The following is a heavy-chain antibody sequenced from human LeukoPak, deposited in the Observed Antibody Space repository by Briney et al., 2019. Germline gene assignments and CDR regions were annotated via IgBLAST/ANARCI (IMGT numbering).Heavy chain of an antibody. D-gene: IGHD3-3*01. CDR2: ISYSGST. J-gene: IGHJ5*02. CDR3: ARVGDYDFWSGYGAKNWFDP. CDR1: GGSISSSNYY. V-gene: IGHV4-39*07. Sequence: PSETLSLTCTVSGGSISSSNYYWGWIRQPPGKGLEWIGSISYSGSTYYNPSLKSRVTISVDTSKNQFSLKLSSVTAADTAVYYCARVGDYDFWSGYGAKNWFDPWGQGTLVTVSS.